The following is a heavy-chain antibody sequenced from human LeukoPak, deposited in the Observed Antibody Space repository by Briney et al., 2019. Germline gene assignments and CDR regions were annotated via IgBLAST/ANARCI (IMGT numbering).Heavy chain of an antibody. CDR1: GGSFSGYY. D-gene: IGHD5-12*01. J-gene: IGHJ3*02. CDR3: ARGPGRRYVNSGYDRDAFDI. V-gene: IGHV4-34*01. CDR2: INHSGST. Sequence: SETLSLTCAVYGGSFSGYYWSWIRQPPGKGLEWIGEINHSGSTNYNPSLKSRVTISVDTSKNQFSLKLSSVTAADTAVYYCARGPGRRYVNSGYDRDAFDIWGQGTMVTVSS.